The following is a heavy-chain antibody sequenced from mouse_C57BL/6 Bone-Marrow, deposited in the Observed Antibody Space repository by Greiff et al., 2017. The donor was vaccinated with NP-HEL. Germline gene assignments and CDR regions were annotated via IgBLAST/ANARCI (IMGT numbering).Heavy chain of an antibody. V-gene: IGHV1-76*01. CDR1: GYTFTDYY. J-gene: IGHJ4*01. D-gene: IGHD4-1*01. CDR2: IYPGSGNT. CDR3: ARSNCDLYYAMDY. Sequence: QVQLKESGAELVRPGASVKLSCKASGYTFTDYYINWVKQRPGQGLEWIARIYPGSGNTYYNEKFKGKATLTAEKSSSTAYMQLSSLTSEDSAVYFCARSNCDLYYAMDYWGQGTSVTVSS.